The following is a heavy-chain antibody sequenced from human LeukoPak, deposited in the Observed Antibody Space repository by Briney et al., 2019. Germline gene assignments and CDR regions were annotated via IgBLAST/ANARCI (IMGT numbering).Heavy chain of an antibody. D-gene: IGHD6-19*01. J-gene: IGHJ3*02. CDR2: FDPEDGET. V-gene: IGHV1-24*01. CDR1: GYTLTELS. Sequence: GASVKVSCKVSGYTLTELSMHWVRQAPGKGLEWMGGFDPEDGETIYAQKFQGRVTMTEDTSTDTAYMELSSLRSEDTAVYYCARDRRINIAVVWRFAFDIWGQGTMVTVSS. CDR3: ARDRRINIAVVWRFAFDI.